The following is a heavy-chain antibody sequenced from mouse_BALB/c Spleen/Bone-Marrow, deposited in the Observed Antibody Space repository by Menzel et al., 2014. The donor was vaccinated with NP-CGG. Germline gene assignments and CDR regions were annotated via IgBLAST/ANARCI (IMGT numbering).Heavy chain of an antibody. CDR1: GYTFTSYY. D-gene: IGHD5-1*01. CDR3: TRLPH. V-gene: IGHV1S81*02. Sequence: VQRVESGAELVKPGASVKLSCKASGYTFTSYYMYWVKRRPGQGLEWIGEINPSNGGTNFNEKFKSRATLTVDKSSSTAYMQLSSLTSEDSAVYYCTRLPHWGQGTSVTVSS. J-gene: IGHJ4*01. CDR2: INPSNGGT.